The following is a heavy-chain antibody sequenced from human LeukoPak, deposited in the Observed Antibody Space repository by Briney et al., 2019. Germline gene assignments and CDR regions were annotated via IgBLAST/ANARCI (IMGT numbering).Heavy chain of an antibody. CDR1: GFTFSSYG. CDR3: AKNRLGSGIPGWGDFGMDV. Sequence: GGSLRLSCAASGFTFSSYGMSWVRQAPGKGLEWVSAISGSGGSTYYADSVKGRFTISRDNSKNTLYLQMNSLRAEDTAVYYCAKNRLGSGIPGWGDFGMDVWGQGTTVTVSS. CDR2: ISGSGGST. D-gene: IGHD3-16*01. J-gene: IGHJ6*02. V-gene: IGHV3-23*01.